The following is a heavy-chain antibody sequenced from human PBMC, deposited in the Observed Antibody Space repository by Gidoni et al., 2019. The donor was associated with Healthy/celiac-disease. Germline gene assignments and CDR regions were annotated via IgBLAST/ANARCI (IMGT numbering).Heavy chain of an antibody. V-gene: IGHV4-4*07. Sequence: QVQLQESGPGLVKPSETLSLPCTVSGGPISRYYWSWIRQPAGKGLEWIGRIYTSGSTNYNPSLKSRVTMSVDTSKNQFSLKLRAVTAADTAVYYCARPSISSGWYDAFDIWGQGTMVTVSS. CDR1: GGPISRYY. D-gene: IGHD6-19*01. CDR3: ARPSISSGWYDAFDI. J-gene: IGHJ3*02. CDR2: IYTSGST.